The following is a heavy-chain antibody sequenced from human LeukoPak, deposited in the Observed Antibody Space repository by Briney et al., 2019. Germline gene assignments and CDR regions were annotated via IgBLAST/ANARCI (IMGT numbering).Heavy chain of an antibody. Sequence: GGSLRLSCAASRFTFSSYSMNWVRQAPGKGLEWVSSINSSSDYIYYADSVKGRFTISRDNAKNSLYLQMNSLRAEDTAVYYCARDMGYCSGNSCYFFDYWGQGTLVTVSS. V-gene: IGHV3-21*01. CDR2: INSSSDYI. CDR1: RFTFSSYS. J-gene: IGHJ4*02. D-gene: IGHD2-15*01. CDR3: ARDMGYCSGNSCYFFDY.